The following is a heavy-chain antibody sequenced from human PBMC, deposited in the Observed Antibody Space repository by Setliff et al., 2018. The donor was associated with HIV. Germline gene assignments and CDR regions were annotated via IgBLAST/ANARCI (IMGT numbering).Heavy chain of an antibody. CDR3: ARGDTYYHDSSGYVKSALDCFDV. J-gene: IGHJ3*01. V-gene: IGHV4-61*05. CDR2: IYTSGST. D-gene: IGHD3-22*01. CDR1: GGSISSSSYY. Sequence: SETLSLTCTVSGGSISSSSYYWSWIRQPPGKGLEWIGYIYTSGSTNYNPSLKSRVTISVDMSKNQFSLKLNSVTAADTAVYHCARGDTYYHDSSGYVKSALDCFDVWGQGTMVTVSS.